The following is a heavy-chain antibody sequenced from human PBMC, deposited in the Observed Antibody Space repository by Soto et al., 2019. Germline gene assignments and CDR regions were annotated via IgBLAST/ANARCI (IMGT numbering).Heavy chain of an antibody. CDR3: ARHVNRKYGDGAFDI. CDR2: INHSGST. J-gene: IGHJ3*02. D-gene: IGHD3-10*01. Sequence: SETLSLTCAVYGGSFSGYYWNWIRQPPGKGLEWIGEINHSGSTNYNPSLKSRVTISVDTSQNQFSLKLSSVTAADTAMYYCARHVNRKYGDGAFDIWGQGTMVTVSS. V-gene: IGHV4-34*01. CDR1: GGSFSGYY.